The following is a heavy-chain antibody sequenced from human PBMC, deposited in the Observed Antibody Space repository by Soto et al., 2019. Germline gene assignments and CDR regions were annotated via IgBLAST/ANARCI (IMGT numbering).Heavy chain of an antibody. CDR1: GYTFTNYY. CDR3: ARGGQELATIGSFDD. J-gene: IGHJ4*02. D-gene: IGHD3-16*01. CDR2: IHYSGATP. V-gene: IGHV1-46*01. Sequence: XSGKVSCKASGYTFTNYYMHLVRQAPGQGLEWMGVIHYSGATPTYAQKFQGRVTMARDTSTSTVYVELSSLTSEDTAVYYCARGGQELATIGSFDDWGQGTLVTVSS.